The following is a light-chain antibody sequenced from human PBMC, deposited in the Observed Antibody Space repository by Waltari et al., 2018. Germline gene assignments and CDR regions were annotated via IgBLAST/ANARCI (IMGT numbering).Light chain of an antibody. V-gene: IGKV1-39*01. CDR3: QQSYSTLQT. Sequence: DIQMTQSPSSLSASVGDRVTITCRASQSINTYLNWYQRKPGEAPKLLIYGASTLESGVPSRFSGSGSGTDFKLTISSLQPEDFATYYCQQSYSTLQTFGQGTKVEIK. CDR1: QSINTY. CDR2: GAS. J-gene: IGKJ1*01.